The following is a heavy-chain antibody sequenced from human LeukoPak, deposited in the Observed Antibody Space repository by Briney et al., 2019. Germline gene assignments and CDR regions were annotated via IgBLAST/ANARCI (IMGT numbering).Heavy chain of an antibody. D-gene: IGHD3-16*01. Sequence: GGSLRLSCAASGFTFSSYSMNWVRQAPGKGLEWVSSISSSSSYIYYADSVKGRFTISRDNAKNSLYLQMNSLKTEDTAVYYCTTDIIMITFGGVNKWGQGTLVTVSS. J-gene: IGHJ4*02. CDR3: TTDIIMITFGGVNK. CDR1: GFTFSSYS. CDR2: ISSSSSYI. V-gene: IGHV3-21*03.